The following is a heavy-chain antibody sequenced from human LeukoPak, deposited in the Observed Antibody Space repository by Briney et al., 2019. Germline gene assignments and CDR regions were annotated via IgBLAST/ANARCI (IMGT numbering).Heavy chain of an antibody. J-gene: IGHJ4*02. D-gene: IGHD3-22*01. CDR2: IHYSGST. CDR1: GGSISSFY. CDR3: ARGSSGYRFDC. V-gene: IGHV4-59*01. Sequence: SETLSLTCTVSGGSISSFYWSWIRQPPGKGLQWIGYIHYSGSTNYNPSLKSRVTISVDTSKNQFSLNLSSVTAADTAVYYCARGSSGYRFDCWGQGTLVTVSS.